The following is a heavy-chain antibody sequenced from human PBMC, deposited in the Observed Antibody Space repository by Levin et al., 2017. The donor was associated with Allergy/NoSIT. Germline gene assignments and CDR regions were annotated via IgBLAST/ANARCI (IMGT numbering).Heavy chain of an antibody. CDR2: ISYDGSNK. D-gene: IGHD3-10*01. CDR1: GFTFSNYP. Sequence: GGSLRLSCAASGFTFSNYPMHWVRQAPGKGLEWVAVISYDGSNKYYADSVEGRFTISRDDSKNTVSLQLNSLRDEDTAVYYCVKAGGHYGSGRNNWATDWGQGTLVTVSS. J-gene: IGHJ4*02. V-gene: IGHV3-30-3*01. CDR3: VKAGGHYGSGRNNWATD.